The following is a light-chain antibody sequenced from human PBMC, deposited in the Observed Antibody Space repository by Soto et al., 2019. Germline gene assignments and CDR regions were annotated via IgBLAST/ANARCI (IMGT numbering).Light chain of an antibody. Sequence: QSVLTQPASVSGSPGQSITTSCTGTSSDVGSYNLVSWYQQHPGKAPKLMIYEGSKRPSGVSNRFSGSKSGYTASLTISGLQAEDEADYYCCSYAGSSTFYYVFGTGTKVTVL. J-gene: IGLJ1*01. CDR1: SSDVGSYNL. CDR2: EGS. CDR3: CSYAGSSTFYYV. V-gene: IGLV2-23*01.